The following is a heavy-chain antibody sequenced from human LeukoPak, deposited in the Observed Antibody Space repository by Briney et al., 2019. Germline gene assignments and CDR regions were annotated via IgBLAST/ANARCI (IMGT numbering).Heavy chain of an antibody. Sequence: AGGSLRLSCAASEFIFSGYWMIWVRQAPGKGLEWVSLIYGDGSTYYADSVKGRVTISRDNSKNTVFLQMNSLRAEDTALYYCARINYRAFSIWGQGTMVTVSS. V-gene: IGHV3-66*01. CDR3: ARINYRAFSI. CDR1: EFIFSGYW. D-gene: IGHD4-11*01. J-gene: IGHJ3*02. CDR2: IYGDGST.